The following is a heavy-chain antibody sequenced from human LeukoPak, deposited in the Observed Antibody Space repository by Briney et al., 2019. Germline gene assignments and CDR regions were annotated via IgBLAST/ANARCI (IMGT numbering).Heavy chain of an antibody. Sequence: GGSLRLSCAASGFTFSSYGMNWVRQAPGKGLEWVSYISSSSNTMYYADSVKGRFTISRDNAKNSLYLQMNSLRAEDTAVYYCARGLLPYYFDYWGQGTLVTVSS. CDR1: GFTFSSYG. CDR2: ISSSSNTM. D-gene: IGHD2-15*01. V-gene: IGHV3-48*01. J-gene: IGHJ4*02. CDR3: ARGLLPYYFDY.